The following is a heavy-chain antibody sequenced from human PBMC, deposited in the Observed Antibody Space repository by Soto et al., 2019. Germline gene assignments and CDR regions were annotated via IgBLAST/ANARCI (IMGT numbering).Heavy chain of an antibody. Sequence: PGGSLRLSCAASGFTFSSYGMHWVRQAPGKGLEWVAVIWYDGSNKYYADSMKGRFTISRDNSKNTLYLQMNSLRAEDTAVYYCARDVEPYCSGGTCYPKSWFDPWGQGTLVTVSS. V-gene: IGHV3-33*01. CDR1: GFTFSSYG. J-gene: IGHJ5*02. CDR2: IWYDGSNK. D-gene: IGHD2-15*01. CDR3: ARDVEPYCSGGTCYPKSWFDP.